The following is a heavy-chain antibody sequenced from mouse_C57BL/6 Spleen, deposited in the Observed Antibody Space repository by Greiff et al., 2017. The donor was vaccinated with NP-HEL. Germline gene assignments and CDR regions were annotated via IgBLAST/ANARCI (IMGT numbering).Heavy chain of an antibody. Sequence: DVKLMESGGGLVQPKGSLKLSCAASGFSFNTYAMNWVRQAPGKGLEWVARIRSKSNNYATYYADSVKDRFTISRDDSESMLYLQMNNLKTEDTAMYYCVRGDGGMDYWGQGTSVTVSS. CDR2: IRSKSNNYAT. D-gene: IGHD3-3*01. CDR1: GFSFNTYA. J-gene: IGHJ4*01. CDR3: VRGDGGMDY. V-gene: IGHV10-1*01.